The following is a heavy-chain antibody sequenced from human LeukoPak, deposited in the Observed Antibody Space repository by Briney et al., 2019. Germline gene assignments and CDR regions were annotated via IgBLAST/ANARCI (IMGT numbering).Heavy chain of an antibody. J-gene: IGHJ4*02. CDR1: GVSFNDYY. Sequence: SETLSLTCAVSGVSFNDYYWSWVRQTPGKGLEWIGEINHSGYTNDSPSLKRRVTLSIDTSRKQFSLNLRSVTVADTGIYYCTRITTGHDYWGQGTLVTVSS. D-gene: IGHD4-17*01. CDR3: TRITTGHDY. V-gene: IGHV4-34*01. CDR2: INHSGYT.